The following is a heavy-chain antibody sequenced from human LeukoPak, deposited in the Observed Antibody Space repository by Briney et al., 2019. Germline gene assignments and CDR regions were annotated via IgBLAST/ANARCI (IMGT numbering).Heavy chain of an antibody. CDR1: GGSISSYY. V-gene: IGHV4-59*01. Sequence: SETLSLTCTVSGGSISSYYWSWIWQPPGKGLEWIGYIYYSGSTNYNPSLKSRVTISVDTSKNQFSLKLSSVTAADTAVYYCARGGDSSGYCVYYYYYYMDVWGKGTTVTVSS. D-gene: IGHD3-22*01. CDR3: ARGGDSSGYCVYYYYYYMDV. J-gene: IGHJ6*03. CDR2: IYYSGST.